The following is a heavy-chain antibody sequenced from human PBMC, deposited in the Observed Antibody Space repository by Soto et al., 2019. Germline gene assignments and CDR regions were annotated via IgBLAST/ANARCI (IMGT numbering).Heavy chain of an antibody. Sequence: ASVKVSCKASGYTFTSYDINWVRQATGQGLEWMGWMNPNSGNTGYAQKFQGRVTMTRNTSISTAYMELSSLRFEDTAVYYCARSPLTYYDFWSGSVPVFDYWGQGTLVTVSS. J-gene: IGHJ4*02. CDR1: GYTFTSYD. V-gene: IGHV1-8*01. CDR3: ARSPLTYYDFWSGSVPVFDY. D-gene: IGHD3-3*01. CDR2: MNPNSGNT.